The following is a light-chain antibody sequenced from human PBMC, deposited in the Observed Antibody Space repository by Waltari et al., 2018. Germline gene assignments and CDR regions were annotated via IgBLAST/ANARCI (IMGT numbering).Light chain of an antibody. CDR2: DAA. CDR1: QDINNY. Sequence: DIQMTQSPSSLSASVGDKVTITCQASQDINNYLNWYQQKPGEAPKLLIYDAAILESGVPSRFSGRGSGTDFTLTISSLQPQDIATYYCKQYDNVPSVTFGQGTRLEI. J-gene: IGKJ5*01. CDR3: KQYDNVPSVT. V-gene: IGKV1-33*01.